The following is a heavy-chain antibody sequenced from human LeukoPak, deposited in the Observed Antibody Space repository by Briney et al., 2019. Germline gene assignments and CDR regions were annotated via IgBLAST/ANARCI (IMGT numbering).Heavy chain of an antibody. J-gene: IGHJ4*02. V-gene: IGHV1-18*01. CDR1: GYTFTSYG. CDR3: ARTSRRVSNRGVPPFGY. Sequence: ASVKVSCKASGYTFTSYGISWVRQAPGQGLEWMGWISAYNGNTNYAQKLQGRVTMTTDTSTSTAYMELRSLRSDDTAVYYCARTSRRVSNRGVPPFGYWGQGTLVTVSS. CDR2: ISAYNGNT. D-gene: IGHD3-10*01.